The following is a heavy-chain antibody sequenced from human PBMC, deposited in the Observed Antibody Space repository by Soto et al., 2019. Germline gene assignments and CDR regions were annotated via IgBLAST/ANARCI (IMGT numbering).Heavy chain of an antibody. CDR3: AKDRLGAFGGLYDP. J-gene: IGHJ5*02. V-gene: IGHV3-23*01. D-gene: IGHD3-10*01. CDR2: IGGSDGST. Sequence: VQLLESGGCLVQPGGSLRLSCAASGFTFSNYAMTWVRQAPGKGLEWVSCIGGSDGSTYYADSVKGRFTISRDNSKNTLHLQMNSLRVEDSAVYYFAKDRLGAFGGLYDPWGQGTLVTVSS. CDR1: GFTFSNYA.